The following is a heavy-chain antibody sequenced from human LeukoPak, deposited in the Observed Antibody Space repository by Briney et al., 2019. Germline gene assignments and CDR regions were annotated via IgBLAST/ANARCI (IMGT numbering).Heavy chain of an antibody. Sequence: GGSLRLSCAASGFSFSSYAMSWVRQTPEKGLEWVSGISGSGGNTYYADSVKGRFTISRDNSKNTLYLQMNSLRAEDTAVYHCAKDLQNWNDVSGWFDPWGLGTLVTVSS. CDR1: GFSFSSYA. D-gene: IGHD1-1*01. V-gene: IGHV3-23*01. CDR2: ISGSGGNT. J-gene: IGHJ5*02. CDR3: AKDLQNWNDVSGWFDP.